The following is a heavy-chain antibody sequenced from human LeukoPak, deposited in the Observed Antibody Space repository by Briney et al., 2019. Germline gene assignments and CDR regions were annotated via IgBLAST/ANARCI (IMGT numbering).Heavy chain of an antibody. D-gene: IGHD3-22*01. CDR1: GFTFSSYD. CDR3: ARDGVMYDSSGYNFDY. V-gene: IGHV3-21*01. CDR2: ISSSSSYI. J-gene: IGHJ4*02. Sequence: GGSLRLSCAASGFTFSSYDMTWVRQAPGKGLEWVSSISSSSSYIYYADSVKGRFTISRDNSKNTLYLQMNSLRAEDTAVYYCARDGVMYDSSGYNFDYWGQGTLVTVSS.